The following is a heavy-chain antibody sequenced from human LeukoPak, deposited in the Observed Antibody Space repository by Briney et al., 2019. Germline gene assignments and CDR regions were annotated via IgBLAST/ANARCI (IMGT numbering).Heavy chain of an antibody. J-gene: IGHJ3*02. D-gene: IGHD3-22*01. CDR3: ARGLYYYDSSGYYGDTFDI. CDR1: GFTFSSYD. CDR2: ISTTGDT. V-gene: IGHV3-13*04. Sequence: GGSLRLSCAASGFTFSSYDMHWVRQGTGEGLEWVSGISTTGDTYYPGSVKGRFTISRENAKNSLYLQMNSLRAGDTAVYYCARGLYYYDSSGYYGDTFDIWGQGTMVTASS.